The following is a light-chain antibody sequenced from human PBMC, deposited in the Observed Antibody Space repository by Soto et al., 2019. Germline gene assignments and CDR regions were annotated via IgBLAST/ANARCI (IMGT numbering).Light chain of an antibody. J-gene: IGKJ1*01. Sequence: DVVMTQSPLSLPVTLGQPASISCRSNQSLVHSDGIAYFSWFQQSPGRSPRRLIYNVSNRDSGVPDRFTGSGSGTDFTLKISRVEAEDVGVYYCMQGTHWPPWAFGQGTKVDIK. CDR1: QSLVHSDGIAY. CDR2: NVS. V-gene: IGKV2-30*02. CDR3: MQGTHWPPWA.